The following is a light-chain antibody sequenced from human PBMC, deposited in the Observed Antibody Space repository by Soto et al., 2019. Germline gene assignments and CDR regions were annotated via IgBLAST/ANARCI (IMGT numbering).Light chain of an antibody. CDR1: QSISRY. J-gene: IGKJ1*01. CDR3: QQYGSSPPT. Sequence: IVLTQSPGTLSLSPGERTTLTCRASQSISRYLAWYQQKPVQGPRLLIYGASSRATGTPDRFSGSGSGTDFTLTINRLEPEDFALYYCQQYGSSPPTFGQGTKVDIK. V-gene: IGKV3-20*01. CDR2: GAS.